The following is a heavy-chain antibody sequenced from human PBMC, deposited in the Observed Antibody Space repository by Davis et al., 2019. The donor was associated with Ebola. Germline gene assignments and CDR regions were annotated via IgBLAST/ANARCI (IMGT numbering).Heavy chain of an antibody. Sequence: SETLSLTCTVSGGSISSYYWSWIRQPAGKGLEWIGRIYTSGSTNYNPSLKSRVTISVDTSKNQFSLKLSSVTAADTAVYYCARVIHRWFGDMGDYMDVWGKGTTVTVSS. CDR2: IYTSGST. D-gene: IGHD3-10*01. CDR1: GGSISSYY. J-gene: IGHJ6*03. CDR3: ARVIHRWFGDMGDYMDV. V-gene: IGHV4-4*07.